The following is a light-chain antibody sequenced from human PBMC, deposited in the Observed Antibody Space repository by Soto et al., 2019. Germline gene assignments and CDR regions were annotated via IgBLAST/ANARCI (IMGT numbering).Light chain of an antibody. CDR2: RNT. V-gene: IGLV1-44*01. Sequence: QSVLTQPPSASGTPGQRVTIYCSGSTSNIGSDTVNWYQQLPGTAPKLLIYRNTQRPSGVPDRFSGSKSGGSASLAIIGLQAEYEADYYCASWDDSLDVVVFGGGTKLNVL. J-gene: IGLJ2*01. CDR3: ASWDDSLDVVV. CDR1: TSNIGSDT.